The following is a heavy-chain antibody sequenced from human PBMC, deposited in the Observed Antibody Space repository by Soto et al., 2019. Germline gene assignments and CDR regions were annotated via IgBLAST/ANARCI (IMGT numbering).Heavy chain of an antibody. CDR2: VHPSGST. Sequence: SQALSLPCGGFAALPGECCWPWIRQSPDKRLEWIGEVHPSGSTDYNPSLKSRLTLSLDTSTNPFSLQLSSVTSADTAVYFCAIDTLFTKDPAAIESSSHSWRQG. CDR1: AALPGECC. D-gene: IGHD6-6*01. V-gene: IGHV4-34*01. J-gene: IGHJ4*02. CDR3: AIDTLFTKDPAAIESSSHS.